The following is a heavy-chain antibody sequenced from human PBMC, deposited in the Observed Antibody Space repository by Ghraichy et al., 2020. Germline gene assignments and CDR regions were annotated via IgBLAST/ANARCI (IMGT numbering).Heavy chain of an antibody. J-gene: IGHJ4*02. Sequence: GGSLRLSCAASGFTFSDYYMSWIRQAPGKGLEWVSYISSSSSYTNYADSVKGRFTISRDNAKNSLYLQMNSLRAEDTAVYYCARSFSVAGTLDYWGQGTLVTVSS. CDR2: ISSSSSYT. CDR3: ARSFSVAGTLDY. V-gene: IGHV3-11*06. D-gene: IGHD6-19*01. CDR1: GFTFSDYY.